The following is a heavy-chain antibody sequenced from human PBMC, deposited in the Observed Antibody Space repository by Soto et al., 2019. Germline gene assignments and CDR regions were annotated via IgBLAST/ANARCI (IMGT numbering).Heavy chain of an antibody. CDR2: IYHSGST. CDR3: ASSNYDFWSGYGRLYFDY. D-gene: IGHD3-3*01. Sequence: PSETLSLTCAVSGGSISSGGYSWSWIRQPPGKGLEWIGYIYHSGSTYYNPSLKSRVTISVDRSKNQFTLKLSSVTAADTAVYYCASSNYDFWSGYGRLYFDYWGQGILVTVSS. CDR1: GGSISSGGYS. J-gene: IGHJ4*02. V-gene: IGHV4-30-2*01.